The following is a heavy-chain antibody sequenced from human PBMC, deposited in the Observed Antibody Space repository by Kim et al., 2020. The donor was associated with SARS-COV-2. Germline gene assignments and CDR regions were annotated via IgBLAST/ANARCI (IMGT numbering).Heavy chain of an antibody. D-gene: IGHD3-22*01. CDR1: GFTFSSYA. CDR2: ISGSGGST. J-gene: IGHJ4*02. V-gene: IGHV3-23*01. Sequence: GGSLRLSCAASGFTFSSYAMSWVRQAPGKGLEWVSAISGSGGSTYYADSVKGRFTISRDNSKNTLYLQMNSLRAEDTAVYYCAKDPTHYDSSGYYPYFDYWGQGTLVTVSS. CDR3: AKDPTHYDSSGYYPYFDY.